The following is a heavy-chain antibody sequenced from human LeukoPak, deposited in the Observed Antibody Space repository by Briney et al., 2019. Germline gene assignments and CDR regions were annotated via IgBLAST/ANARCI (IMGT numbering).Heavy chain of an antibody. J-gene: IGHJ6*02. CDR3: ARDPYSSTWSYGMDV. CDR1: GFTFSSYW. Sequence: GGSLRLSCAASGFTFSSYWMSWVRQAPGRGLEWVANIKQDGSEEVYVGSVKGRFTISRDNAKNSLYLQMNTLRAEDTAVYYCARDPYSSTWSYGMDVWGQGTTVTVSS. D-gene: IGHD6-6*01. CDR2: IKQDGSEE. V-gene: IGHV3-7*05.